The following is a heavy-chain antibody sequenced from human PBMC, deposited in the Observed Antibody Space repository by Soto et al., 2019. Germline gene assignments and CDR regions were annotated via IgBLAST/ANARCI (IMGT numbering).Heavy chain of an antibody. CDR1: GFTFSGSA. V-gene: IGHV3-73*01. CDR3: AREIYDFWSDHPKGIDY. J-gene: IGHJ4*02. Sequence: GGSLRLSCATSGFTFSGSAMHWVRQASGKGLEWVGRIRSKANTYATAYAVSVKGRFTISRDDSRNTAYLQMNSLKTEDTAVYYCAREIYDFWSDHPKGIDYWGQGTVVTVSS. CDR2: IRSKANTYAT. D-gene: IGHD3-3*01.